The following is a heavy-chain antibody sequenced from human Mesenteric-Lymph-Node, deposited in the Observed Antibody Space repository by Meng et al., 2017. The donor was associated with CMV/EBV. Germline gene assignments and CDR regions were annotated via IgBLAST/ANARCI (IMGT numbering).Heavy chain of an antibody. CDR3: AKDRVVALPAAKADAFDI. J-gene: IGHJ3*02. CDR1: GFTFSSYA. Sequence: GGSLRLSCAASGFTFSSYAMSWVRQAPGKGLEWVSAVSGSGGSTYYADSAKGRFTISRDNSKNTLYLQMNSLRAEDTAVYYCAKDRVVALPAAKADAFDIWGQGTMVTVSS. D-gene: IGHD2-2*01. CDR2: VSGSGGST. V-gene: IGHV3-23*01.